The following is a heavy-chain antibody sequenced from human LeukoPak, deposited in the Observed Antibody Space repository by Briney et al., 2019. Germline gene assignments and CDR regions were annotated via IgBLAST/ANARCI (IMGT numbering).Heavy chain of an antibody. CDR1: GFTFGGYG. CDR3: TRYNNDHFDY. Sequence: GGSLRLSCAGSGFTFGGYGMHWFRQTPGKGLEWVAVIAYDGSRAFYADSVKGRFTISRDNSKNTMSVQMDDLRDEDTAVYYCTRYNNDHFDYWGQGTLVTVSS. D-gene: IGHD1-14*01. V-gene: IGHV3-33*01. J-gene: IGHJ4*02. CDR2: IAYDGSRA.